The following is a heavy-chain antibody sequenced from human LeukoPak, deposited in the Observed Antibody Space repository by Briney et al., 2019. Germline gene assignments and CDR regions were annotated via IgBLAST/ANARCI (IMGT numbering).Heavy chain of an antibody. D-gene: IGHD2-15*01. CDR3: ASINVVVH. J-gene: IGHJ4*02. CDR2: ISGSGGSI. Sequence: GGSLRLSCAASGFTFNSYAMTWVRQAPGKGLEWVSVISGSGGSIYYADSVKGRFTISRDNAKNSLYLQMNSLRAEDTAVYYCASINVVVHWGQGTLVTVSS. V-gene: IGHV3-23*01. CDR1: GFTFNSYA.